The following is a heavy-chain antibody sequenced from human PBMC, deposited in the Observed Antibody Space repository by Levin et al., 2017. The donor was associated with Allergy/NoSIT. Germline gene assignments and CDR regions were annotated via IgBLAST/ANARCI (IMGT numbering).Heavy chain of an antibody. Sequence: GESLKISCTASGFTFGDYAMSWFRQAPGKGLEWVGFIRSKAYGGTTEYAASVKGRFTISRDDSKSIAYLQMNSLKTEDTAVYYCTRGVTGTIPPGYMDVWGKGTTVTVS. CDR1: GFTFGDYA. CDR2: IRSKAYGGTT. V-gene: IGHV3-49*03. J-gene: IGHJ6*03. CDR3: TRGVTGTIPPGYMDV. D-gene: IGHD2-21*02.